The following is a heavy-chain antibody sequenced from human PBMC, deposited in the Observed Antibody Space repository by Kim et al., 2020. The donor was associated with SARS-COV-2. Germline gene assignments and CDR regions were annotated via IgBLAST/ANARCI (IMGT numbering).Heavy chain of an antibody. D-gene: IGHD2-2*02. CDR3: ARERGVPAAISWFDP. Sequence: SETLSLTCTVSGGSISSGGYYWSWIRQHPGKGLEWIGYIYYSGSTYYNPSLNSRVTISVDTSKNQFSLKLSSVTAADTAVYYCARERGVPAAISWFDPWGQGTLVTVSS. CDR1: GGSISSGGYY. CDR2: IYYSGST. V-gene: IGHV4-31*03. J-gene: IGHJ5*02.